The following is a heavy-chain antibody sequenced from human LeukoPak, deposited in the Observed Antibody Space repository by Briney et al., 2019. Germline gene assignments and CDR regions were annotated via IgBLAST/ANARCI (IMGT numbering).Heavy chain of an antibody. CDR2: ISYDGSNK. CDR1: GFTFSSYG. V-gene: IGHV3-30*18. CDR3: AKLAATGGYYFDY. J-gene: IGHJ4*02. Sequence: GGSLRLSCAASGFTFSSYGMHWVRQAPGKGLERVAVISYDGSNKYYADSVKGRFTISRDNSKNTLYLQMNSLRAEDTAVYYCAKLAATGGYYFDYWGQGTLVTVSS. D-gene: IGHD6-13*01.